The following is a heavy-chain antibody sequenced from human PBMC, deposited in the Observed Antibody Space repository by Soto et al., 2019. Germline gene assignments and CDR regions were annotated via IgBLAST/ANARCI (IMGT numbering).Heavy chain of an antibody. CDR2: IVVGSGST. CDR3: ARALDFWSAYFDY. CDR1: RFTFTNSA. Sequence: SVKVSCKASRFTFTNSAMQWVRQARGQRLEWIGWIVVGSGSTSYAQKFQGRVTMTRDTSTSTVYMELSSLRSEDTAVYYCARALDFWSAYFDYWGQGSLVTAPQ. J-gene: IGHJ4*02. V-gene: IGHV1-58*02. D-gene: IGHD3-3*01.